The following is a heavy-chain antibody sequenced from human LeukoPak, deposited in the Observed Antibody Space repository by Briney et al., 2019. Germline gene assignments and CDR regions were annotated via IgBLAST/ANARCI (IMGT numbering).Heavy chain of an antibody. CDR1: GGSFSGYY. Sequence: SETLSLTCAVYGGSFSGYYWSWIRQPPGRGLEWIGEINHSGSTNYNPSLKSRVTISVDTSKNQFSLKLSSVTAADTAVYYCARGRSFVWGSYRYTAPLDYWGQGTLVTVSS. J-gene: IGHJ4*02. CDR3: ARGRSFVWGSYRYTAPLDY. V-gene: IGHV4-34*01. D-gene: IGHD3-16*02. CDR2: INHSGST.